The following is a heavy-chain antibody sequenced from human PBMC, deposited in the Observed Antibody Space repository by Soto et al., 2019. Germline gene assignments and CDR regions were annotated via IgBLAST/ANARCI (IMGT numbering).Heavy chain of an antibody. J-gene: IGHJ6*02. CDR3: ARSPYSLEGDGQHYYYGMDL. V-gene: IGHV1-2*02. CDR2: IKPNTDDT. CDR1: GFTFSGFY. Sequence: GASVKVSCKPSGFTFSGFYLHWVRQAPGQGLEWMGWIKPNTDDTGYAQKFQGRVTLTWDTSSSAGYLDQSRLRSDDTAVYYCARSPYSLEGDGQHYYYGMDLWGLGTTVTVS. D-gene: IGHD2-15*01.